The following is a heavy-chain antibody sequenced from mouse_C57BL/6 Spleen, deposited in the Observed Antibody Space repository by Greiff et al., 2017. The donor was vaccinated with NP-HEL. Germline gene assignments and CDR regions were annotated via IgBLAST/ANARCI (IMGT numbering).Heavy chain of an antibody. D-gene: IGHD1-1*02. CDR2: ISDGGSYT. V-gene: IGHV5-4*03. Sequence: EVKLMESGGGLVKPGGSLKLSCAASGFTFSSYAMSWVRQTPEKRLAWVATISDGGSYTYYPDNVKGRFTISRDNAKNNLYLQMSHLKSEDTAMYYCARVGGKAWFAYWGQGTLVTVSA. CDR1: GFTFSSYA. CDR3: ARVGGKAWFAY. J-gene: IGHJ3*01.